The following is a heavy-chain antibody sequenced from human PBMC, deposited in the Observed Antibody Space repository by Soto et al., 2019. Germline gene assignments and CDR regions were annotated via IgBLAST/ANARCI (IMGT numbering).Heavy chain of an antibody. CDR2: IYYSGST. J-gene: IGHJ4*02. D-gene: IGHD2-2*01. Sequence: PSETLSLTCTVSGGSIRSGGYYWSWIRQHPGKGLEWIGYIYYSGSTYYNPSLKSRVTISVDTSKNQFSLKLSSVTAADTAVYYCARFWQDIVVVPAAMIADYWGQGTLVTVSS. V-gene: IGHV4-31*03. CDR3: ARFWQDIVVVPAAMIADY. CDR1: GGSIRSGGYY.